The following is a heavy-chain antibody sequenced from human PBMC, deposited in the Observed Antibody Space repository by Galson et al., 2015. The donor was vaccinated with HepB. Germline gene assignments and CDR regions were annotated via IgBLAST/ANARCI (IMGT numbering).Heavy chain of an antibody. CDR2: IYYDESNK. D-gene: IGHD3-22*01. CDR3: ARVREYYDSSGYSQRRADAFDI. J-gene: IGHJ3*02. CDR1: GFTFSSYG. Sequence: SLRLSCAASGFTFSSYGMHWVRQAPGTGLGWVAVIYYDESNKYYADSVKGRFTISRDNSKNTLYLQMNSLRAEDTAVYYCARVREYYDSSGYSQRRADAFDIWGQGTMVTVSS. V-gene: IGHV3-33*01.